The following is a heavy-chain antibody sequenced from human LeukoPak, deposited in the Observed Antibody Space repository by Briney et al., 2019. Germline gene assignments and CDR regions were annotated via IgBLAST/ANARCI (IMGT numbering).Heavy chain of an antibody. D-gene: IGHD3-3*01. CDR3: ARDYDFWSGYSPYGMDV. Sequence: ASVTVSCKASGYTFTSYYMHWVRQAPGQGLEWMGIINPSGGSTSYAQKFQGRVTMTRDTSTSTVYMELSSLRSEDTAVYYCARDYDFWSGYSPYGMDVWGQGTTVTVSS. V-gene: IGHV1-46*01. CDR1: GYTFTSYY. J-gene: IGHJ6*02. CDR2: INPSGGST.